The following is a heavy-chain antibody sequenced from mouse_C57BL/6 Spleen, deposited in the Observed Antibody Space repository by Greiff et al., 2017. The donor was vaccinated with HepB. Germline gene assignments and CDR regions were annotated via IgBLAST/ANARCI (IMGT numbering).Heavy chain of an antibody. D-gene: IGHD2-3*01. CDR1: GYTFTDYY. V-gene: IGHV1-19*01. CDR3: ARYDGYYEGYYFDY. J-gene: IGHJ2*01. Sequence: DVQLQESGPVLVKPGASVKMSCKASGYTFTDYYMNWVKQSHGKSLEWIGVINPYNGGTSYNQKFKGKATLTVDKSSSTAYMELNSLTSEDSAVYYCARYDGYYEGYYFDYWGQGTTLTVSS. CDR2: INPYNGGT.